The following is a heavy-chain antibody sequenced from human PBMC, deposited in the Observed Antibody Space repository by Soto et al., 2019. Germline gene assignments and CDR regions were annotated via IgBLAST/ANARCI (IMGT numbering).Heavy chain of an antibody. J-gene: IGHJ4*01. CDR3: SRGTSIPASGDY. V-gene: IGHV1-18*01. Sequence: QVQLVQSGAEVKKPGASVKVSCKASGYTFTNYGINWVRQAPGQGLEWLGWVSAYNGERRYAQRVQARVIMTTDTSTTTAYRELRSLMSDDTAVYYCSRGTSIPASGDYWGQGTLVTVSS. CDR2: VSAYNGER. CDR1: GYTFTNYG. D-gene: IGHD6-6*01.